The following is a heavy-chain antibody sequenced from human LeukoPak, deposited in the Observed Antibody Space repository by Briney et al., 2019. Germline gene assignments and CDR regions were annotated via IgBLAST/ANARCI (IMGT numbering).Heavy chain of an antibody. D-gene: IGHD2-8*01. Sequence: GASVKVSCKASGYTFTSYGISWVRQAPGQGLEWMGIINPSGGTTIYAQKFQGRVTMTRDTSTSTVYMELSSLRSEDTAVYYCARQRGGQYEDGFDIWGQGTMVTVSS. V-gene: IGHV1-46*01. CDR2: INPSGGTT. CDR1: GYTFTSYG. CDR3: ARQRGGQYEDGFDI. J-gene: IGHJ3*02.